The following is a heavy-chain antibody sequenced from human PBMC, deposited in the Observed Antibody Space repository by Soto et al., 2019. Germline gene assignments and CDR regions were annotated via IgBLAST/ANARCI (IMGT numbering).Heavy chain of an antibody. CDR3: VKEMAFYDN. D-gene: IGHD3-16*01. Sequence: GSLRLSCSASGFTFSNSPMHWLRQAPGKGLEFVSAISADGRDTYYADSVKGRFTISRDNSKNTLFLQLRSLRPEDTSVYYCVKEMAFYDNWGQGTLVTVSS. V-gene: IGHV3-64D*06. CDR1: GFTFSNSP. J-gene: IGHJ4*02. CDR2: ISADGRDT.